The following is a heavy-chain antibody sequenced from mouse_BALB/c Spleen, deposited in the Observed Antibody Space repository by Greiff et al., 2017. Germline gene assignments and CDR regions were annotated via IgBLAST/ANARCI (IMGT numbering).Heavy chain of an antibody. CDR3: ARGGYGYAY. V-gene: IGHV1-80*01. J-gene: IGHJ3*01. D-gene: IGHD2-2*01. Sequence: QVQLQQSGAELVRPGSSVKISCKASGYAFSSYWMNWVKQRPGQGLEWIGQIYPGDGDTNYNGKFKGKATLTADKSSSTAHMQLSSLTSEDSAVYFCARGGYGYAYWGQGTLVTVSA. CDR1: GYAFSSYW. CDR2: IYPGDGDT.